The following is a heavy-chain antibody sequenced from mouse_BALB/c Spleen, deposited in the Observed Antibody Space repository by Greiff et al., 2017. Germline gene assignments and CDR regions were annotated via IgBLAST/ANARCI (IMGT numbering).Heavy chain of an antibody. CDR3: ARSQLGPDAMDY. D-gene: IGHD4-1*02. Sequence: EVMLVESGGGLVQPGGSRKLSCAASGFTFSSFGMHWVRQAPEKGLEWVAYISSGSSTIYYADTVKGRYTISRDNPKNTLFLQMTSLRSEDTAMYYCARSQLGPDAMDYWGQGTSVTVSS. CDR1: GFTFSSFG. V-gene: IGHV5-17*02. J-gene: IGHJ4*01. CDR2: ISSGSSTI.